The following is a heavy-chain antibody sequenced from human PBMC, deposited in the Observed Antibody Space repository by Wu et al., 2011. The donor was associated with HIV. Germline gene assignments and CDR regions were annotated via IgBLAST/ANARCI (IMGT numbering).Heavy chain of an antibody. Sequence: QGQLEQSGAEVKKPGASVQVSCKASGYPFTKYYMHWVRQAPGQGLEWMGSVNPNSGGTNYAQKFQGRVTMTRDTSISTAYMELSRLRSDDTAVYYCARDDSSGSYYYYGMDVWGQGTTVTVSS. CDR2: VNPNSGGT. CDR3: ARDDSSGSYYYYGMDV. V-gene: IGHV1-2*02. CDR1: GYPFTKYY. D-gene: IGHD3-22*01. J-gene: IGHJ6*02.